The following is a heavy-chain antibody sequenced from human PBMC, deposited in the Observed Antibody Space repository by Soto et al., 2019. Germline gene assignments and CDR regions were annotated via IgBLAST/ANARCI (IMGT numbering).Heavy chain of an antibody. J-gene: IGHJ4*02. V-gene: IGHV1-2*02. CDR3: ARGTIDY. CDR1: GYTFTAYY. CDR2: IHPNTGGT. Sequence: ASVKVSCKASGYTFTAYYIHWVRQAPGQGLEWMGWIHPNTGGTHYAQKFQGRFTMTRDRSIRTVYMELSTLTSDDTAVYYCARGTIDYWGQGTLVTVSS.